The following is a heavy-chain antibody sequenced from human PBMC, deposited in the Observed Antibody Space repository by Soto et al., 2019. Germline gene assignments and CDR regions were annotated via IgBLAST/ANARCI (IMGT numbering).Heavy chain of an antibody. CDR2: INQDRSEK. V-gene: IGHV3-7*01. CDR3: ARWNSYGYYFDY. J-gene: IGHJ4*02. Sequence: GGSLRLSCAASGFTFSSYWMSWVRQAPGKGMEWVANINQDRSEKYYVDSVKGRYTTSIDNAKNSMYLQMKSLRAEDTAVYYRARWNSYGYYFDYCGQGTLVTASS. CDR1: GFTFSSYW. D-gene: IGHD5-18*01.